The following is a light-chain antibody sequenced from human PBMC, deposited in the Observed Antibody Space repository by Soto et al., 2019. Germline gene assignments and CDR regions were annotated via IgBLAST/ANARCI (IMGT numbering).Light chain of an antibody. J-gene: IGLJ2*01. CDR2: EVS. Sequence: QFVLTQPASVCGSPGQSITISCTGTSSDVGGYNYVSWYQQHPGKAPKLMIYEVSNRPSGVSNRFSGSKSGNTASLTISGLQAEDEDDYYCSSYTSSSTLVVFGGGTKLTV. CDR3: SSYTSSSTLVV. CDR1: SSDVGGYNY. V-gene: IGLV2-14*01.